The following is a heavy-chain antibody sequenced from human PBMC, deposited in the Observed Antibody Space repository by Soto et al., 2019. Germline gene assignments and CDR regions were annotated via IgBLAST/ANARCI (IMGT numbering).Heavy chain of an antibody. V-gene: IGHV3-33*01. D-gene: IGHD6-19*01. CDR3: ARNRLRKQWLVSMNYYYYGMDV. CDR1: GFTFSSYG. J-gene: IGHJ6*02. Sequence: GGSLRLSCAASGFTFSSYGMHWVRQAPGKGLEWVAVIWYDGSNKYYADSVKGRFTISRDNSKNTLYLQMNSLRAEDTAVYYCARNRLRKQWLVSMNYYYYGMDVWGQGTTVTVSS. CDR2: IWYDGSNK.